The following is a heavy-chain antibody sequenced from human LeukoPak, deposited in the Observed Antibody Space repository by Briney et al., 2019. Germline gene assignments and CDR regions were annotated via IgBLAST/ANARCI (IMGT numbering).Heavy chain of an antibody. Sequence: PGGSLRLSCAASGFTFSSYSMNWVRQAPGKGLEWVSSISSSSSYIYYADSVEGRFTISRDNAKNSLYLQMNSLRAEDTAVYYCARSGVVPAAPFDYWGQGTLVTVSS. CDR2: ISSSSSYI. J-gene: IGHJ4*02. D-gene: IGHD2-2*01. V-gene: IGHV3-21*01. CDR3: ARSGVVPAAPFDY. CDR1: GFTFSSYS.